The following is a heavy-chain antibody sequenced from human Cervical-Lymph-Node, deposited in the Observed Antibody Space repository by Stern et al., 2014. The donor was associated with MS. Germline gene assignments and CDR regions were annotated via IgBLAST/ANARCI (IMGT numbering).Heavy chain of an antibody. J-gene: IGHJ4*02. Sequence: VQLVQSGAEVKRPGESLRISCKGSGYSFTGYWITWVRQMAGKGLEWMGRTYPGESYVKYSPSFQGHVTIAADKSISTAYLQWSSLKASDTAMYYCARHDSAGTILYWGQGTLVTVSS. CDR2: TYPGESYV. D-gene: IGHD1-7*01. V-gene: IGHV5-10-1*03. CDR1: GYSFTGYW. CDR3: ARHDSAGTILY.